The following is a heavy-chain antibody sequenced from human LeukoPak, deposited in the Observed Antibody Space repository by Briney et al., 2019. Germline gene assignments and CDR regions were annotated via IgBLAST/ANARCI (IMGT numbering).Heavy chain of an antibody. CDR3: ARGPGDGYNLHDAFDI. Sequence: PSETLSLTCTVSGDSITSYFWSWIRQPPGKGLEWVGYIFYSGITNYNPSLKSRVTISVDTSKNQFSLKLSSVTAADTAVYYCARGPGDGYNLHDAFDIWGQGTMVTVSS. CDR2: IFYSGIT. V-gene: IGHV4-59*12. CDR1: GDSITSYF. J-gene: IGHJ3*02. D-gene: IGHD5-24*01.